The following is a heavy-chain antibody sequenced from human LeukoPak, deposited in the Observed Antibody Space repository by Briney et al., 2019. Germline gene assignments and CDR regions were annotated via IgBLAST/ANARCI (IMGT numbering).Heavy chain of an antibody. D-gene: IGHD3-16*01. Sequence: GGSLRLSCAASGFTFSSYEMNWVRQAPGKGLEWVSAISGSGGSTYYADSVKGRFTISRDNSKNTLYLQMNSLRAEDTAVYYCAKDSSMITFNWGQGTLVTVSS. CDR1: GFTFSSYE. V-gene: IGHV3-23*01. CDR2: ISGSGGST. CDR3: AKDSSMITFN. J-gene: IGHJ4*02.